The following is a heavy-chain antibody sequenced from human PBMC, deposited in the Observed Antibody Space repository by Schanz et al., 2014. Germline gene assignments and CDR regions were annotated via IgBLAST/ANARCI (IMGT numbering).Heavy chain of an antibody. J-gene: IGHJ4*02. CDR2: ISGSGGDT. CDR3: AKYGGGYSYGFVEY. Sequence: VQLVESGGGVVQPGRSLRLSCSASGFTFSTYAMSWVRQAPGKGLEWVSTISGSGGDTYPADSVKGRFTISRDNSNNTLYLQMKSLRAEDTAVYYCAKYGGGYSYGFVEYWGQGTLVIVSS. CDR1: GFTFSTYA. D-gene: IGHD5-18*01. V-gene: IGHV3-23*04.